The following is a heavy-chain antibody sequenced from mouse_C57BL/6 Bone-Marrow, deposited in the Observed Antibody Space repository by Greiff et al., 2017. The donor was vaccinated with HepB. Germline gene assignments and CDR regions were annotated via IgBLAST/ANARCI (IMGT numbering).Heavy chain of an antibody. Sequence: VQLQESGPGLVKPSQSLSLTCSVTGYSITSGYYWNWIRQFPGNNLEWMGYISYDGSNNYNPSLKNRISITRDTSKNQFFLKLNSVTTEDTATYYCARERLYLYAMDYWGQGTSVTVSS. CDR3: ARERLYLYAMDY. CDR2: ISYDGSN. J-gene: IGHJ4*01. CDR1: GYSITSGYY. V-gene: IGHV3-6*01. D-gene: IGHD5-1*01.